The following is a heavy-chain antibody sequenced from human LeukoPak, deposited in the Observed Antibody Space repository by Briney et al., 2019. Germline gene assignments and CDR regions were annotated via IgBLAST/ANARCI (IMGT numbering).Heavy chain of an antibody. CDR2: IKSKTDGGTT. J-gene: IGHJ4*02. CDR3: TSGSIVAAYYDY. V-gene: IGHV3-15*01. D-gene: IGHD1-26*01. CDR1: GFTFSNAW. Sequence: GGPLRLSCAASGFTFSNAWMSWVRQAPGKGLEWVGRIKSKTDGGTTDYAAPVKGRFTISRDDSKNTLYLQMNSLKTEDTAVYYCTSGSIVAAYYDYWGRGTLVTVSS.